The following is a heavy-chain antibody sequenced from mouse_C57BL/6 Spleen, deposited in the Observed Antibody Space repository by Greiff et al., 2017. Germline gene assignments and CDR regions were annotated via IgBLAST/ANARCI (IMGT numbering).Heavy chain of an antibody. J-gene: IGHJ2*01. CDR2: IDPETGGT. Sequence: VQLQQSGAELVRPGASVTLSCKASGYTFTDYEMHWVKQTPVHGLEWIGAIDPETGGTAYNQKFKGKAILTADKSSNTAYMELRSLTSEDSAVYYYAPGLRWYFDYWGQGTTLTVSS. CDR1: GYTFTDYE. D-gene: IGHD3-1*01. V-gene: IGHV1-15*01. CDR3: APGLRWYFDY.